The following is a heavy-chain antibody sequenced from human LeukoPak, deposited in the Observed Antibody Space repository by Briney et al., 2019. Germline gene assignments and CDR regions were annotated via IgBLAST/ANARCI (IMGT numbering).Heavy chain of an antibody. CDR1: GYTFTSYY. V-gene: IGHV1-46*01. J-gene: IGHJ4*02. Sequence: VASVKVSCKASGYTFTSYYMHWVRQAPGQGLEWMGIINPSGGSTSYAQKFQGRVTMTRDTSTSTVYMELSSLRSEDTAVYYCARDRYYYDSSGYTFDYWDQGTLVTVSS. CDR3: ARDRYYYDSSGYTFDY. D-gene: IGHD3-22*01. CDR2: INPSGGST.